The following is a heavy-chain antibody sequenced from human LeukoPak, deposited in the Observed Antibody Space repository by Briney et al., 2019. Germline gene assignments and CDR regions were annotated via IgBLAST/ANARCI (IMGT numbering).Heavy chain of an antibody. Sequence: KTGGSLRLSCAASGFTFSSYSMNWIRQAPGKGLEWVSSISSSSSYIYYADSVKGRFTISRDNSKNSLYLQMNSLRAEDTAVYYCARVLAAHHNWFDPWGQGTLVTVSS. CDR3: ARVLAAHHNWFDP. CDR2: ISSSSSYI. D-gene: IGHD6-6*01. CDR1: GFTFSSYS. J-gene: IGHJ5*02. V-gene: IGHV3-21*01.